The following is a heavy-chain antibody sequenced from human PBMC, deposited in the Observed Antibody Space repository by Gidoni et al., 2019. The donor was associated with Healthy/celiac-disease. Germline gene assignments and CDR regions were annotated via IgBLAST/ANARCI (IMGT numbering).Heavy chain of an antibody. D-gene: IGHD3-3*01. V-gene: IGHV1-2*02. CDR2: INPNSGGT. J-gene: IGHJ5*02. CDR3: ARDYDFWSGYYRAWFDP. Sequence: QVQLVQSGAEVKKPGASVKVSCKASGYTFTGYDMHWVRQAPGQGLEWMGWINPNSGGTNYAQKFQGRVTMTRDTSISTAYMELSRLRSDDTAVYYCARDYDFWSGYYRAWFDPWGQGTLVTVSS. CDR1: GYTFTGYD.